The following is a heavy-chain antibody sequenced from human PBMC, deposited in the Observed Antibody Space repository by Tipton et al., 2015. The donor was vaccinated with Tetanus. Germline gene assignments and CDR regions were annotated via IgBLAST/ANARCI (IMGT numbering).Heavy chain of an antibody. CDR3: ARHQSGFFTPFDY. D-gene: IGHD3-3*01. Sequence: TLSLTCTVSGGSIRGGNFYWGWLRQPPGKGLEWIGSIYESGDTYYIPSLKSRVTIYVDTSKNQFSLNLNSMAAADTGVYYCARHQSGFFTPFDYWGQGNLVSVSS. CDR1: GGSIRGGNFY. J-gene: IGHJ4*02. V-gene: IGHV4-39*01. CDR2: IYESGDT.